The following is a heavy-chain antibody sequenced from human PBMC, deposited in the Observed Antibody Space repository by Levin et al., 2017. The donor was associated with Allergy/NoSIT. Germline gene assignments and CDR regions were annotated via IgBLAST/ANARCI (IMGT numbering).Heavy chain of an antibody. CDR1: GFTFSSYA. Sequence: GESLKISCAASGFTFSSYAMSWVRQAPGKGLEWVSAISGSGGSTYYADSVKGRFTISRDNSKNTLYLQMNSLRAEDTAVYYCAKDLPFMITFGGVFDYWGQGTLVTVSS. CDR2: ISGSGGST. V-gene: IGHV3-23*01. CDR3: AKDLPFMITFGGVFDY. J-gene: IGHJ4*02. D-gene: IGHD3-16*01.